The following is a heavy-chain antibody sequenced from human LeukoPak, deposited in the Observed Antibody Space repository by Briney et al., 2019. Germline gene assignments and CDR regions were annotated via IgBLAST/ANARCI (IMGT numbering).Heavy chain of an antibody. V-gene: IGHV3-74*01. CDR1: GFTFSSYW. CDR2: INSDVSST. D-gene: IGHD2-2*02. J-gene: IGHJ4*02. CDR3: ARGQYCSSTSCYSLDY. Sequence: PGGSLRLSCAASGFTFSSYWMHWVRQAPGKGLVWVSRINSDVSSTSYADSVKGRFTISRDNAKNTLYLQMNSLRAEDTAVYYCARGQYCSSTSCYSLDYWGQGTLVTVSS.